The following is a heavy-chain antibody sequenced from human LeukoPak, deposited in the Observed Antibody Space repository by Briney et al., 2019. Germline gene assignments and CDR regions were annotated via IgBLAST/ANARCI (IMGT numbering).Heavy chain of an antibody. Sequence: ASVKVSCKASGYTFTSYGISWVRQAPGQGLEWMGWISAYNGNTNYAQKLQGRVTMTTDTSTSTAYMELRSLRSDDTAVYYCARAGYYDSSGYDAFDIWGQETMVTVSS. CDR1: GYTFTSYG. CDR2: ISAYNGNT. J-gene: IGHJ3*02. CDR3: ARAGYYDSSGYDAFDI. V-gene: IGHV1-18*01. D-gene: IGHD3-22*01.